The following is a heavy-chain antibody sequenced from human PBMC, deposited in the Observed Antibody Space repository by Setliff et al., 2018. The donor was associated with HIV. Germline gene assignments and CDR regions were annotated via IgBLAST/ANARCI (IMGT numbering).Heavy chain of an antibody. D-gene: IGHD1-26*01. J-gene: IGHJ1*01. Sequence: ASVKVSCKVSVYTLTEVSMHWVRQTPGNGLEWLGGFDPEGGQTIYAPKFLGRIAITEDTSADAAYMELSRLGSEDTAVYYCTTGLRWLVESTGKYFQQWGQGTLVTVSS. CDR3: TTGLRWLVESTGKYFQQ. CDR2: FDPEGGQT. CDR1: VYTLTEVS. V-gene: IGHV1-24*01.